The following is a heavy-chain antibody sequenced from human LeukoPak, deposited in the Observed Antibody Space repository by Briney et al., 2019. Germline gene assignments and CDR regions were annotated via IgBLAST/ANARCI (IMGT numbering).Heavy chain of an antibody. CDR1: GFTFSNYW. J-gene: IGHJ3*02. D-gene: IGHD2-2*02. CDR3: ASGGCSSTSCYRGDDAFDI. CDR2: INTDGSRI. V-gene: IGHV3-74*01. Sequence: PGGSLRLSCAASGFTFSNYWMHWVRQAPGKGLVWVSRINTDGSRITYADSVKGRFTISRDNAMNTVYLQMNSLRAEDTAVYYCASGGCSSTSCYRGDDAFDIWGQGTMVTVSS.